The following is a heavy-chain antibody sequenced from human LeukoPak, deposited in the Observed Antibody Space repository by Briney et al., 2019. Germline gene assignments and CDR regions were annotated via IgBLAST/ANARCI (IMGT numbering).Heavy chain of an antibody. J-gene: IGHJ6*02. CDR2: INSDGSST. Sequence: GGSLRLSCAASGFTFSSYWMHWVRQAPGKGLVWVSRINSDGSSTSYADSVKGRFTISRDNAKNTLYLQMNSLRAEDTAAYYCAREGRRDGMDVWGQGTTVTVSS. CDR3: AREGRRDGMDV. CDR1: GFTFSSYW. V-gene: IGHV3-74*01.